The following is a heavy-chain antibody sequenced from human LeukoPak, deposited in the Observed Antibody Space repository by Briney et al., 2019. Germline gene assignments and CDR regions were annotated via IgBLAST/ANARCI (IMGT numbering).Heavy chain of an antibody. V-gene: IGHV3-30*02. CDR1: GFTFSSYG. CDR2: IRYDGSNK. D-gene: IGHD6-13*01. J-gene: IGHJ4*02. Sequence: GGSLRLSCAASGFTFSSYGMHWVRQAPGKGLEWVAFIRYDGSNKYYADSVKGRFTISRDNSKNTLYLQMNSLRAEDTAVYYCAKDQHPSIAAAGLAFDYWGQGTLVTVSS. CDR3: AKDQHPSIAAAGLAFDY.